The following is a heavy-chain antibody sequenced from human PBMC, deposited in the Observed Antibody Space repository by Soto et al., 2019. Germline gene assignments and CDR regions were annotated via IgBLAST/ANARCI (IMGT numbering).Heavy chain of an antibody. CDR3: AREGSGYNF. Sequence: KVSCKASGGTFSSYAISWVRQAPGQVLEWMGGIVPVFGRPNYAQRFRGRLTITADESTSTGYMELISLRSDDTAVYYCAREGSGYNFWGQGTQVTVSS. CDR1: GGTFSSYA. V-gene: IGHV1-69*01. D-gene: IGHD5-12*01. J-gene: IGHJ4*02. CDR2: IVPVFGRP.